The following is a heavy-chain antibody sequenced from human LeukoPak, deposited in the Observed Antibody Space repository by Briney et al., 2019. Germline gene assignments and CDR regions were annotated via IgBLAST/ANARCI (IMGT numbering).Heavy chain of an antibody. CDR2: IKQDGNEK. D-gene: IGHD3-22*01. J-gene: IGHJ4*02. CDR1: GFTFSTYW. Sequence: GGSLRLSCAASGFTFSTYWMGWVRQAPGKGLEWVASIKQDGNEKYYVDSVKGRFTISRDNAKNSLYLQMNSLRAEDTAVYYCASHPYDSSGYFVGWGQGTLVTVSS. V-gene: IGHV3-7*01. CDR3: ASHPYDSSGYFVG.